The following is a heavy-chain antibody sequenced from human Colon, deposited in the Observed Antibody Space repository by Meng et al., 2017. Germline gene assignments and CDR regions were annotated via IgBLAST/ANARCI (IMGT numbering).Heavy chain of an antibody. CDR2: ISGSGASA. D-gene: IGHD6-19*01. CDR3: AQIRGQSVAVDGTKNDF. J-gene: IGHJ4*02. V-gene: IGHV3-23*01. CDR1: GFPFSSFA. Sequence: GESLKISCAASGFPFSSFAMSWVRQAPGKGLEWVSLISGSGASAFYADSVKGRFTISRDNAKNTVYLQMSSLRADDSAVYFCAQIRGQSVAVDGTKNDFWGPGTLVTVSS.